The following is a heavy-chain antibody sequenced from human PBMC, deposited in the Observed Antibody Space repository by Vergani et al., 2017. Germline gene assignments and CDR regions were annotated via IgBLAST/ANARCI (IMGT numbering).Heavy chain of an antibody. V-gene: IGHV4-39*07. CDR2: IYYSGST. J-gene: IGHJ4*02. CDR3: ARRSGIVYDIFSGTQYFFDF. Sequence: QVQLQESGPGLVKPSETLSLTCTVSNDSVSNTFYYWGWIRQTPGKGLEWIGSIYYSGSTYYNPSLESLVTMSVDTSNNHFSLRLNSLTAADTAVYYCARRSGIVYDIFSGTQYFFDFWGQGTLVTVSS. CDR1: NDSVSNTFYY. D-gene: IGHD3-9*01.